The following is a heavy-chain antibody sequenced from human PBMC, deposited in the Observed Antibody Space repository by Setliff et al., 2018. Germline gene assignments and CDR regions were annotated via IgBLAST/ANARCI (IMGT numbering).Heavy chain of an antibody. V-gene: IGHV4-34*10. CDR1: GGTFSDYH. D-gene: IGHD6-19*01. CDR3: ARYPRRGNGWYPYYVDV. CDR2: INHRGDT. J-gene: IGHJ6*03. Sequence: SSETLSLTCAAYGGTFSDYHWTWIRQSPEKGLEWIGEINHRGDTYYNPSLKSRATVSVDTSTSQFSLRLTSVTAADSAVYFCARYPRRGNGWYPYYVDVWGKGTTVTVSS.